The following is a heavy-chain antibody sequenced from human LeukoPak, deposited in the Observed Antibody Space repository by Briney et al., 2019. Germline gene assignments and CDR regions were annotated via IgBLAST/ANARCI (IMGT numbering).Heavy chain of an antibody. CDR3: ARGLSAIVH. CDR1: GGSFSGYY. J-gene: IGHJ4*02. V-gene: IGHV4-34*01. D-gene: IGHD2-21*02. CDR2: INHSGST. Sequence: SETLSLTCAVYGGSFSGYYWSWIRQPPGKGLEWIGEINHSGSTNYNPSLKSRVTISVDTSKNQFSLKLRSVTAADTVVYYCARGLSAIVHWGQGTLVTVSS.